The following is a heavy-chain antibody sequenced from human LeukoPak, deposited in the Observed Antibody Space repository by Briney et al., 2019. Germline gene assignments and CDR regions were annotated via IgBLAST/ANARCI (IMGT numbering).Heavy chain of an antibody. CDR3: ARAQATVTRGPFDY. CDR1: GGSFSGYY. CDR2: INHSGST. D-gene: IGHD4-17*01. J-gene: IGHJ4*02. Sequence: SETLSLTCAVYGGSFSGYYWSWIRQPPGKWLEWIGEINHSGSTNYNPSLKSRVTISVDTSKNQFSLKLSSVTAADTAVYYCARAQATVTRGPFDYWGQGTLVTVSS. V-gene: IGHV4-34*01.